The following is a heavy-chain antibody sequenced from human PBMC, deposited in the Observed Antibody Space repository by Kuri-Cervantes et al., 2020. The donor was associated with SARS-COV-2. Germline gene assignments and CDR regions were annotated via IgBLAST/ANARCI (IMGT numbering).Heavy chain of an antibody. CDR2: IIPVLGTA. CDR1: GGTFSSYA. CDR3: ASGGMVNVVVPAVIYFDY. J-gene: IGHJ4*02. D-gene: IGHD2-2*01. Sequence: SVKVSCKASGGTFSSYAINWLRQAPGQGLEWMGGIIPVLGTANYAPNFQGRVTITADESTSTAYMELSSLRSEDTAVYYCASGGMVNVVVPAVIYFDYWGQGTLVTVSS. V-gene: IGHV1-69*13.